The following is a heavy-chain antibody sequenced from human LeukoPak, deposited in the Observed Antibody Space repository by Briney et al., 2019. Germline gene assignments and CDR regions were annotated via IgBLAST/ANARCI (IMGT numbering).Heavy chain of an antibody. CDR1: GFTCSSYS. Sequence: GGSLRVSCAASGFTCSSYSMAWVRRAPGKGLEWVSSISSGSTSIYYADSLKGRFTISRDNAENSLYLQMNSLRVEDTAIYYCARVSSMSTPSYNFDYWGQGTLVTVSS. V-gene: IGHV3-21*01. CDR2: ISSGSTSI. CDR3: ARVSSMSTPSYNFDY. D-gene: IGHD2-15*01. J-gene: IGHJ4*02.